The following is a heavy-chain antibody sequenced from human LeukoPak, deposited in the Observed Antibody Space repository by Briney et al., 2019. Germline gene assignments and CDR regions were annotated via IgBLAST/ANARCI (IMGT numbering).Heavy chain of an antibody. D-gene: IGHD4-23*01. CDR2: INPNSGGT. Sequence: ASVKVSCKASGYTFTGYYMHWVRQAPGQGLEWMGWINPNSGGTNYAQKFQGRVTMTRDTSISTAYMELSRLRSDDTAVYYCARTTVVTPPYYYYYMDVWGKGTTVTVSS. V-gene: IGHV1-2*02. J-gene: IGHJ6*03. CDR1: GYTFTGYY. CDR3: ARTTVVTPPYYYYYMDV.